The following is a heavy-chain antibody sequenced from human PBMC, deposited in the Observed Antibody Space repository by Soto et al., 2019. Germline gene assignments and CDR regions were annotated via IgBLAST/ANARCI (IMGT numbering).Heavy chain of an antibody. Sequence: QVQLVQSGGEVKKPGASVKVSCKASGYTFTSYSINWVRQSPGQGLEWMGWINTYNGNTKYEQTLQGRVTMTTDSSTSTAYMELRSLRSDDTAVYYCARDRGSSGTSYYFDLWGRGTLVTVSS. D-gene: IGHD1-26*01. V-gene: IGHV1-18*01. CDR1: GYTFTSYS. J-gene: IGHJ2*01. CDR2: INTYNGNT. CDR3: ARDRGSSGTSYYFDL.